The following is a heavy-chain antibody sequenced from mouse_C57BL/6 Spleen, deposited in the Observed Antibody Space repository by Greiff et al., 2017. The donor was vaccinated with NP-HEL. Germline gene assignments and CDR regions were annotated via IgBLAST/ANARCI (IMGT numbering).Heavy chain of an antibody. CDR1: GYAFSSYW. CDR3: ARSNYYGSPLAY. D-gene: IGHD1-1*01. Sequence: QVQLQQSGAELVKPGASVKISCKASGYAFSSYWMNWVKQRPGKGLEWIGQIYPGDGDTNYNGKFKGKGTLTADKSSGTAYMQLSSLTSEDSAVYFCARSNYYGSPLAYWGQGTLVTVSA. J-gene: IGHJ3*01. CDR2: IYPGDGDT. V-gene: IGHV1-80*01.